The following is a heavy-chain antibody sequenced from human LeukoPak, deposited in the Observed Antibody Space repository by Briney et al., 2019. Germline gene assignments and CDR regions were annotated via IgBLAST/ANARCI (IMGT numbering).Heavy chain of an antibody. D-gene: IGHD1-26*01. V-gene: IGHV4-39*01. J-gene: IGHJ4*02. CDR1: GGSISSGSYY. CDR3: ARQSGGNTWPFEY. Sequence: SETLSLTCTVSGGSISSGSYYWGWVRQPPRKGLEWIATISHSGSTYYNPSLKSRVTISLDTSQNQFSLKLSSVTAADTAVYYCARQSGGNTWPFEYWGQGTLVTVSS. CDR2: ISHSGST.